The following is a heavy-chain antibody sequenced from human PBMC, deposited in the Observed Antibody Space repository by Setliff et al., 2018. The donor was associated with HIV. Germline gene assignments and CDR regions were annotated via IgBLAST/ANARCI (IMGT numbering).Heavy chain of an antibody. CDR2: ISASATYI. V-gene: IGHV3-21*01. D-gene: IGHD3-9*01. CDR3: ARDNGRYFDRGWFDP. J-gene: IGHJ5*02. CDR1: GFRFRSYA. Sequence: GGSLRLSCVASGFRFRSYAVSWVRQTPGKGLEWVSSISASATYIYYADSVKGRFTISRDNAENSLYLQMNSLRAEDTAVYYCARDNGRYFDRGWFDPWGQGALVTVSS.